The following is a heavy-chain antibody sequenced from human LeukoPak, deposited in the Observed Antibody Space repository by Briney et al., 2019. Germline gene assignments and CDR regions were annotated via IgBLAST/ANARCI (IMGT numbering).Heavy chain of an antibody. CDR1: GFTVSSNY. J-gene: IGHJ6*02. CDR3: ARDRRGSSSWHRTYGMDV. Sequence: HSGGSLRLSCAASGFTVSSNYMSWVRQAPGKGLEWVSVIYSGGSTYYADSVKGRFTISRDNSKNTLYLQMNSLRAEDTAVYYCARDRRGSSSWHRTYGMDVWGQGTTVTVSS. D-gene: IGHD6-13*01. CDR2: IYSGGST. V-gene: IGHV3-66*01.